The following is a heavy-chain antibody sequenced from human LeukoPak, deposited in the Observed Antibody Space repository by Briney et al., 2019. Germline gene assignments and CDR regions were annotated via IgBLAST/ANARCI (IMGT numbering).Heavy chain of an antibody. V-gene: IGHV3-74*01. J-gene: IGHJ4*02. CDR2: INSDGSIR. CDR3: VYSGNFPFDY. D-gene: IGHD1-26*01. Sequence: GGSLRLSCAASGFTFSSHWMHWVCQAPGKRLVWVSRINSDGSIRNYADSVTGRFTISRDNAKNTLYLQMNSLRAEDTAVYYCVYSGNFPFDYWGRGTLVTVSS. CDR1: GFTFSSHW.